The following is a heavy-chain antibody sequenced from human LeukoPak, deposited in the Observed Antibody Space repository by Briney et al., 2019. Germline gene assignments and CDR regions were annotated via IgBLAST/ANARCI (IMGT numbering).Heavy chain of an antibody. CDR2: ISYDGSNK. J-gene: IGHJ4*02. CDR3: AKGTYYDFWSGPDYYFDY. CDR1: GFTFSNYS. V-gene: IGHV3-30*18. Sequence: QPGRSLRLSCAASGFTFSNYSMHWVRQAPGKGLEWVAVISYDGSNKYYADSVKGRFTISRDNSKNTLYLQMNSLRAEDTAVYYCAKGTYYDFWSGPDYYFDYWGQGTLVTVSS. D-gene: IGHD3-3*01.